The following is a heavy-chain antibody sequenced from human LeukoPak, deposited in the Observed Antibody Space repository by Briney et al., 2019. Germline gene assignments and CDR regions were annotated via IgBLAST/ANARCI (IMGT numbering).Heavy chain of an antibody. CDR3: ARGVLAGYDSSGYRFYNRFDP. CDR2: INPNSGGT. CDR1: GYTFIDYY. Sequence: ASVKVSCEASGYTFIDYYMHWVRQAPGQGLEWMGWINPNSGGTNYAQRFQGRVTMTRDTSISTAYMELSRLTSDDTAVYYCARGVLAGYDSSGYRFYNRFDPWGQGTLVTVSS. J-gene: IGHJ5*02. D-gene: IGHD3-22*01. V-gene: IGHV1-2*02.